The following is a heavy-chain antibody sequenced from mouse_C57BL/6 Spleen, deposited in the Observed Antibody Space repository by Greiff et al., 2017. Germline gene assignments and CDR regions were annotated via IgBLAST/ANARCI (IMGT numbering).Heavy chain of an antibody. CDR3: AKNGGDY. Sequence: VKVVESGPGLVQPSQSLSITCTVSGFSLTSYGVHWVRQSPGTGLEWLGVIWRGGSTDYNAAFMSRLSITKDNSKSQVFFKMNSLQADDTAIYXCAKNGGDYWGQGTSVTVSS. CDR2: IWRGGST. J-gene: IGHJ4*01. CDR1: GFSLTSYG. V-gene: IGHV2-5*01.